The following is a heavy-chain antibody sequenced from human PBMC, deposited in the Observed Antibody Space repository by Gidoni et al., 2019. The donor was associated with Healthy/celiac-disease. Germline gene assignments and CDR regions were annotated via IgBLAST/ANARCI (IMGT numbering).Heavy chain of an antibody. CDR1: GFSLSTSGVG. D-gene: IGHD1-7*01. CDR2: IYWNDDK. J-gene: IGHJ4*02. Sequence: QITLKESGPTLVKPTQTLTLTCTFSGFSLSTSGVGVGWIRQPPGKALEWLALIYWNDDKRYSPSLKSRLTITKDTSKNQVVLTMTNMDPVDTATYYCAHRRLRVTGTRPFGYWGQGTLVTVSS. V-gene: IGHV2-5*01. CDR3: AHRRLRVTGTRPFGY.